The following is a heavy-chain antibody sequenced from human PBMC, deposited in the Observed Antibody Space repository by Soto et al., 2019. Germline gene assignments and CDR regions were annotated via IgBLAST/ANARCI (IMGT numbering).Heavy chain of an antibody. J-gene: IGHJ5*02. CDR3: TRIYGDYVEGPYNWFDP. CDR1: GFTFSGSA. V-gene: IGHV3-73*01. Sequence: GGSLRLSCAASGFTFSGSAMHWVRQASGKGLEWVGRIRSKANSYATAYAASVKGRFTISRDDSKNTAYLQMNSLKTEDTAVYYCTRIYGDYVEGPYNWFDPWGQGTLVTVSS. D-gene: IGHD4-17*01. CDR2: IRSKANSYAT.